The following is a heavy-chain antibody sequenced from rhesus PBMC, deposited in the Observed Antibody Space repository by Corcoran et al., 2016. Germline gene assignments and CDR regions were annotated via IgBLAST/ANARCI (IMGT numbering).Heavy chain of an antibody. CDR3: AGTSNFFDY. J-gene: IGHJ4*01. Sequence: QVQLQESGPGLVKPSETLSLTCAVSGASVSDAYNWSWIRQSPGKGLEWIGNVYGKGGGTNDNPALKNRVTISIDTSKNHFSLRLSSVTAADTAVYYCAGTSNFFDYWGQGVLVTVSS. V-gene: IGHV4-106*01. CDR2: VYGKGGGT. CDR1: GASVSDAYN. D-gene: IGHD3-9*01.